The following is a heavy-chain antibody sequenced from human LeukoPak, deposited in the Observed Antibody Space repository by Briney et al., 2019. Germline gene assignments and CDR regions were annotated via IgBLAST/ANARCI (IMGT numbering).Heavy chain of an antibody. CDR3: AREPKALRSEWDPYDFDY. CDR2: FDPEDGET. CDR1: GYTLTELS. V-gene: IGHV1-24*01. D-gene: IGHD1-26*01. Sequence: GASVKVSCKVSGYTLTELSMHWVRQAPGKGLEWMGGFDPEDGETIYAQKFQGRVTMTEDTSTDTAYMELSSLRSEDTAVYYCAREPKALRSEWDPYDFDYWGQGTLVTVSS. J-gene: IGHJ4*02.